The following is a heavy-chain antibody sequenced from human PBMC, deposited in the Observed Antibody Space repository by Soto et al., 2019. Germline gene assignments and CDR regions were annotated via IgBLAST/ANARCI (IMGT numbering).Heavy chain of an antibody. D-gene: IGHD3-9*01. V-gene: IGHV1-18*01. J-gene: IGHJ4*02. CDR2: ISAYNGNT. CDR3: ATSQPYYDILTGYSSFDY. CDR1: GYTFTSYG. Sequence: ASVKVSCKASGYTFTSYGISWVRQAPGQGLEWMGWISAYNGNTNYAQKLQGRVTMTTDTSTSTAYMELRSLRSDDTAVYYCATSQPYYDILTGYSSFDYWGQGTLVTVSS.